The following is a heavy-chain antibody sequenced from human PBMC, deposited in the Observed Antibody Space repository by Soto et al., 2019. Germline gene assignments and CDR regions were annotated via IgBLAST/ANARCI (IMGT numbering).Heavy chain of an antibody. J-gene: IGHJ4*02. CDR2: INHSGST. CDR3: ARGWLQLGY. CDR1: GGSFSGYY. Sequence: LSLTCAVYGGSFSGYYWSWIRQPPGKGLEWIGEINHSGSTNYNPSLKSRVTISVDTSKNQFSLKLSSVTAADTAVYYCARGWLQLGYWGQGTLVTVSS. D-gene: IGHD5-12*01. V-gene: IGHV4-34*01.